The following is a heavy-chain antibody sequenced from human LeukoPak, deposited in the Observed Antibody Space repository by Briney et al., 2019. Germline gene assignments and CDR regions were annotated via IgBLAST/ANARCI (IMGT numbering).Heavy chain of an antibody. CDR3: ARDVDTAMAFDI. J-gene: IGHJ4*02. CDR1: GGSISSSSYY. CDR2: IYYSGST. D-gene: IGHD5-18*01. Sequence: SETLSLTCTVSGGSISSSSYYWGWIRQPPGKGLEWIGSIYYSGSTYYNPSLKSRVTISVDTSKNQFSLKLGSVTAADTAVYYCARDVDTAMAFDIWGQGTLVTVSS. V-gene: IGHV4-39*07.